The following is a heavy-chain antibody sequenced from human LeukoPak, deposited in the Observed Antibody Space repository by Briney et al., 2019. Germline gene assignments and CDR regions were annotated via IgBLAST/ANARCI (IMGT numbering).Heavy chain of an antibody. Sequence: PGGSLRLSCAASGFTFSDFYMTWIRQAPGKGLEWISHISNSGSTIHYADSLKGRFTISRDNAKNSLYLQINSLRAEDTAVYYCARSADSGYFREIPLYYFDYWGQGTLVTVSS. CDR2: ISNSGSTI. V-gene: IGHV3-11*01. CDR3: ARSADSGYFREIPLYYFDY. CDR1: GFTFSDFY. D-gene: IGHD3-22*01. J-gene: IGHJ4*02.